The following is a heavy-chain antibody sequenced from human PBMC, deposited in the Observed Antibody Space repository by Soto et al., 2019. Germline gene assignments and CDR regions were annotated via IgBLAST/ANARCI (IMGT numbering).Heavy chain of an antibody. CDR2: ISGSGGST. J-gene: IGHJ4*02. D-gene: IGHD6-19*01. CDR3: AKALSSDSSGWY. V-gene: IGHV3-23*01. Sequence: EVQLLESGGGLVQPGGSLRLSCAASGFTFSSYAMSWVRQAPGKGLEWVSAISGSGGSTYYADSVKGRFTISRDNSKNTLYLHMNSLRAEDTAVYYCAKALSSDSSGWYWGQGTLVTVSS. CDR1: GFTFSSYA.